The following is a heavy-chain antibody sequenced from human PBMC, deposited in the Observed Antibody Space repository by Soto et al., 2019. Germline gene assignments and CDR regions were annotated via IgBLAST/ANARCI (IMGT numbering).Heavy chain of an antibody. CDR3: ARSDIVLVPAAMYYYYGMDV. V-gene: IGHV1-69*12. Sequence: QVQLVQSGAEVKKPGSSVKVSCKASGGTFSSYAISWVRQAPGQGLEWMGGIIPISGTANYAQKFQGRVTITADESTSTAYMELSSLRSEDTAVYYCARSDIVLVPAAMYYYYGMDVWGQGTTVTVSS. CDR1: GGTFSSYA. CDR2: IIPISGTA. J-gene: IGHJ6*02. D-gene: IGHD2-2*01.